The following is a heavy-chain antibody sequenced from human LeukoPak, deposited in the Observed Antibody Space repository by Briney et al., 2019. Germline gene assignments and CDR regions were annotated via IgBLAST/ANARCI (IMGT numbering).Heavy chain of an antibody. CDR1: GFTFSSYE. CDR3: ARVDYDFWSGYLAYYMDV. Sequence: GGSLRLSCAASGFTFSSYEMNWVRQAPGKGLEWVSYISSSGSTIYYADSVKGRFTISRDNAKNSLYLQMNSLRAEDTAVYYCARVDYDFWSGYLAYYMDVWGKGTTVTVSS. V-gene: IGHV3-48*03. D-gene: IGHD3-3*01. CDR2: ISSSGSTI. J-gene: IGHJ6*03.